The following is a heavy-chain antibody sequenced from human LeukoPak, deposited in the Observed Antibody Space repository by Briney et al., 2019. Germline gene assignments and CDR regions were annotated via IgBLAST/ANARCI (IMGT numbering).Heavy chain of an antibody. CDR2: INPSGGST. CDR3: AVPKNQYQRNFDY. Sequence: GASVKVSCKASGGTFSSYAISWVRQAPGQGLEWMGIINPSGGSTSYAQKFQGRVTMTRDTSTSTVYMELSSLRSEDTAVYYCAVPKNQYQRNFDYWGQGTLVTVSS. D-gene: IGHD2-2*01. V-gene: IGHV1-46*01. J-gene: IGHJ4*02. CDR1: GGTFSSYA.